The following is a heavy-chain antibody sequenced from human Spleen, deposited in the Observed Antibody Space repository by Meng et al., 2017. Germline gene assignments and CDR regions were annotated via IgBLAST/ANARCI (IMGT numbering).Heavy chain of an antibody. Sequence: GESLKISCAASGFTFSSYNMHWVRQTPGEGLVWVSRINTDASITTYADSVKGRFTISRDDAKNTVYVQMKSLRAEDTAVYYCAREVDWVIFDHWGQGALVTVSS. V-gene: IGHV3-74*03. J-gene: IGHJ4*02. CDR3: AREVDWVIFDH. D-gene: IGHD3-9*01. CDR2: INTDASIT. CDR1: GFTFSSYN.